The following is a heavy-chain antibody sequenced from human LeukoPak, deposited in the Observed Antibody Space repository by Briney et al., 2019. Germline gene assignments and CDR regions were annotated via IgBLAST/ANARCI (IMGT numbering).Heavy chain of an antibody. CDR1: GGSISSSSYY. J-gene: IGHJ5*02. V-gene: IGHV4-39*01. D-gene: IGHD6-19*01. CDR3: ARQDGWYFRGGYNWFDP. CDR2: IYYSGST. Sequence: SETLSLTCTVSGGSISSSSYYWGWIRQPPGKGLEWIGSIYYSGSTYYNPSLKSRVTISVDTSKNQFSLKLSSVTAADTAVYYCARQDGWYFRGGYNWFDPWGQGTLVTVSS.